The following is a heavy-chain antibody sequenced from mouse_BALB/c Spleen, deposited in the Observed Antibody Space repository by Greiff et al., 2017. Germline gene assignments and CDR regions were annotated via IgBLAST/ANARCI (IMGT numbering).Heavy chain of an antibody. V-gene: IGHV3-2*02. CDR3: AREIDSSVYGFAY. CDR2: ISYSGST. CDR1: GYSITSDYA. D-gene: IGHD3-2*01. Sequence: VQLKESGPGLVKPSQSLSLTCTVTGYSITSDYAWNWIRQFPGNKLEWMGYISYSGSTSYNPSLTSRNSTTRDTSKNQFFLQLNSVTTEDTATYYCAREIDSSVYGFAYWGQGTLVTVSA. J-gene: IGHJ3*01.